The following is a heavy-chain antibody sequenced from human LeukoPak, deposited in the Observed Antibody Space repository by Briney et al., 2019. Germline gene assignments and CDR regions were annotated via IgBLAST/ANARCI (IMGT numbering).Heavy chain of an antibody. J-gene: IGHJ5*02. CDR2: INPNSGGT. CDR3: ARVTYYYDSSGSP. V-gene: IGHV1-2*02. Sequence: ASVKVSCKASGYTFTGYYMHRVRQAPGQGLEWMGWINPNSGGTNYAQKFQGRVTMTRDTSISTAYMELSRLRSDDTAVYYCARVTYYYDSSGSPWGQGTLVTVSS. CDR1: GYTFTGYY. D-gene: IGHD3-22*01.